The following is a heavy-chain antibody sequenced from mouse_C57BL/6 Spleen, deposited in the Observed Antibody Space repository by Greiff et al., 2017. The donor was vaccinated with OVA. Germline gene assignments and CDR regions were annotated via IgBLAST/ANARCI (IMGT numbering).Heavy chain of an antibody. Sequence: EVQLQQSGPELVKPGASVKISCKASGYSFTGYDMHWVKQSPGNILDWIGYIYPYNGAASYNEKFKGKATLTVDKSSSTSYMELRSLTSEDSSVYNFARDYGNLYWSMDDWGTGTSVTVSS. V-gene: IGHV1-31*01. D-gene: IGHD2-1*01. J-gene: IGHJ4*01. CDR1: GYSFTGYD. CDR2: IYPYNGAA. CDR3: ARDYGNLYWSMDD.